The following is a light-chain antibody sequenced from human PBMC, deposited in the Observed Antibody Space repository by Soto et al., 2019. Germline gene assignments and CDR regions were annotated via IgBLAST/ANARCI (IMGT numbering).Light chain of an antibody. CDR3: VHGAHSPWT. CDR2: QVS. CDR1: QGLVYSDGNTF. J-gene: IGKJ1*01. Sequence: DVVMTQSPLSLSVTLGQPASISCRSSQGLVYSDGNTFLNWFHQRPGQSPRRLIYQVSNRDSGVPDRFSGSGSGTDYTLTISRVEAEEVGIYYCVHGAHSPWTFGQGTKVEIK. V-gene: IGKV2-30*01.